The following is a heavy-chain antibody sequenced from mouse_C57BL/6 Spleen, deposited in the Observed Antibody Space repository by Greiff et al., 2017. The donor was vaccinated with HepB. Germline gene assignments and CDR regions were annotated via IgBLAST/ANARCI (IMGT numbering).Heavy chain of an antibody. D-gene: IGHD1-1*02. J-gene: IGHJ4*01. CDR1: GFTFSSYG. CDR2: ISSGGSYT. V-gene: IGHV5-6*02. CDR3: ARQRDYADAMDY. Sequence: EVKLVESGGDLVKPGGSLKLSCAASGFTFSSYGMSWVRQTPDKRLEWVATISSGGSYTYYPDSVKGRFTISRDNAKNTLYLQMSSLKSEDTAMYYCARQRDYADAMDYWGQGTSVTVSS.